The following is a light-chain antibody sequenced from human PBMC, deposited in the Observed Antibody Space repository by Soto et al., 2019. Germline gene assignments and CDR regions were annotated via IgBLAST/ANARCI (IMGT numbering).Light chain of an antibody. CDR1: QSVSSTY. J-gene: IGKJ2*01. Sequence: EIVLTQSPGTLSLSPGERATLSCRASQSVSSTYLAWYQQKPGQAPRLLMYGASNRATGIPDRFSGSGSGTDFTLTINRLEPEDFAVYFCKQYGRSPPFTFGQGTKVEIK. CDR2: GAS. V-gene: IGKV3-20*01. CDR3: KQYGRSPPFT.